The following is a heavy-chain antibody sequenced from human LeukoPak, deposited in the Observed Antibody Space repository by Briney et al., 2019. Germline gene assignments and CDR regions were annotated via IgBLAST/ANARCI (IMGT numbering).Heavy chain of an antibody. CDR1: GYTFTSYG. Sequence: GASVKVSCKASGYTFTSYGISWVRQAPGQGLEWMGWISAYNGNTNYAQKLQGRVTMTTDTSTSTAYMELRSLRSDDTAVYYCARAPHLYYYGSGSSYWGQGTLVTVSS. CDR3: ARAPHLYYYGSGSSY. D-gene: IGHD3-10*01. V-gene: IGHV1-18*01. J-gene: IGHJ4*02. CDR2: ISAYNGNT.